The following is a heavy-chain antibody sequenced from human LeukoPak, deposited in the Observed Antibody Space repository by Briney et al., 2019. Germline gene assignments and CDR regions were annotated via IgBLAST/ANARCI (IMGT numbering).Heavy chain of an antibody. CDR2: ISSSSSTI. J-gene: IGHJ6*02. CDR1: GFTFSSYS. Sequence: GGSLRLSCAASGFTFSSYSMNWVRQAPGKGLEWVSYISSSSSTIYYADSVKGRFTISRDNAKNSPYLQMNSLRAEDTAVYYCARDIRGSYRPWAYYYYGMDVWGQGTTVTVSS. V-gene: IGHV3-48*01. CDR3: ARDIRGSYRPWAYYYYGMDV. D-gene: IGHD1-26*01.